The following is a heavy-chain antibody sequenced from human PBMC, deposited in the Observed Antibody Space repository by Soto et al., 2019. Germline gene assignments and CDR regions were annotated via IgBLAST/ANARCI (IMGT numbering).Heavy chain of an antibody. CDR2: IYYSGST. J-gene: IGHJ4*02. CDR1: GGSISSYY. D-gene: IGHD6-19*01. CDR3: ARRYPLYSSGWYYFDY. Sequence: SETLSLTCTVSGGSISSYYWSWIRQPPGKGLEWIGYIYYSGSTNYNPSLKSRVTISVDTSKNQFSLKLSSVTAADTAVYYCARRYPLYSSGWYYFDYWGQGTLVTVSS. V-gene: IGHV4-59*08.